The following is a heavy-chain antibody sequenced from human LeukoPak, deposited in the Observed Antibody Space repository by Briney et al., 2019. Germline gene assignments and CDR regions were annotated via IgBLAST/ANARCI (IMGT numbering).Heavy chain of an antibody. CDR1: GYTFTSYY. Sequence: ASVKVSCKASGYTFTSYYIHWVRQAPGQGLEWMGKINPSGGSTTYAQKFQGRVTMTRDTSTSTVYMELSSLKSEDTVVYYCARDSATSVTTWFDPWGQGTLVTVSS. V-gene: IGHV1-46*01. CDR2: INPSGGST. D-gene: IGHD4-17*01. J-gene: IGHJ5*02. CDR3: ARDSATSVTTWFDP.